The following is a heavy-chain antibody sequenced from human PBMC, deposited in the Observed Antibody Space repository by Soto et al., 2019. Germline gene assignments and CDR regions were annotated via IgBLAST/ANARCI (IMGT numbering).Heavy chain of an antibody. CDR3: ARETDYYDSSGTNAFDI. V-gene: IGHV1-2*04. Sequence: GASVKVSCKASGYTFTGYYMHWVRQAPGQGLEWMGWINPNSGGTNYAQKFQGWVTMTRDTSISTAYMELSRLRSDDTAVYYCARETDYYDSSGTNAFDIWGQGTMVTVSS. D-gene: IGHD3-22*01. CDR1: GYTFTGYY. J-gene: IGHJ3*02. CDR2: INPNSGGT.